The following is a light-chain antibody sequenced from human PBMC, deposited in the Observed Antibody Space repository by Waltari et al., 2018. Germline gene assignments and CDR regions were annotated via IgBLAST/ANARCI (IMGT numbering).Light chain of an antibody. Sequence: QSALTQPASVSGSPGQSITISCTGTSSDVGASNSVSWYQQHPGKAPKLVIYDVSNRPSGVSTRFSGSKSDNTASLTISGLQAEDEADYYCCSYTTSRTEVFGGGTKLTVL. J-gene: IGLJ2*01. CDR1: SSDVGASNS. V-gene: IGLV2-14*03. CDR3: CSYTTSRTEV. CDR2: DVS.